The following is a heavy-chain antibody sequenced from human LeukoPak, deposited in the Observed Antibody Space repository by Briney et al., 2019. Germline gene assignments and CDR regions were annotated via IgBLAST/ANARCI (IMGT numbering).Heavy chain of an antibody. J-gene: IGHJ4*02. D-gene: IGHD4-17*01. CDR2: IDPSSTYI. CDR3: TRGSYGDYEY. V-gene: IGHV3-21*01. CDR1: RFTFSSYT. Sequence: GGSLRLSCSASRFTFSSYTMNWVRRAPGKGLEWVSSIDPSSTYIYYADSVKGRFTISRDNAQNSLYLQMNSLRAEDTAVCYCTRGSYGDYEYWGQGTLVTVSS.